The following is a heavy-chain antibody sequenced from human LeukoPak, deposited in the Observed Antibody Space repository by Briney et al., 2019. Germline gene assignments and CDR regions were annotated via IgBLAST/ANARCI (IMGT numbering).Heavy chain of an antibody. CDR2: INQDGSEK. V-gene: IGHV3-7*01. CDR3: ARDRFYDFWSGYQAIDS. CDR1: GFTFSSYW. D-gene: IGHD3-3*01. Sequence: GGSLRLSCAASGFTFSSYWMSWVRQAPGKGLEWVANINQDGSEKYSVDSVKGRFTISRDNAKNSLYLQMNSLRAEDTAVYYCARDRFYDFWSGYQAIDSWGQGTLVTVSS. J-gene: IGHJ4*02.